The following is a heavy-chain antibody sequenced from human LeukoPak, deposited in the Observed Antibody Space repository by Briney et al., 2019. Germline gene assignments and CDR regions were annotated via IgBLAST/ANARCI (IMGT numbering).Heavy chain of an antibody. D-gene: IGHD6-6*01. CDR1: GGSFSGYY. CDR2: INHSGST. J-gene: IGHJ4*02. CDR3: ARLSRSSSSFDY. Sequence: PSETLSLTCAVYGGSFSGYYWSWIRQPPGKGLEWIGEINHSGSTNYNPSLRSRVTISVDTSKNQFSLKLSSVTAADTAVYYCARLSRSSSSFDYWGQGTLVTVSS. V-gene: IGHV4-34*01.